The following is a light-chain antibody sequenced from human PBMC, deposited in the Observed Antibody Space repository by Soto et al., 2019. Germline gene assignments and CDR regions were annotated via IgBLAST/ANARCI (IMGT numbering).Light chain of an antibody. CDR1: QSVSSSY. CDR2: GAS. Sequence: EIVLTQSPATLSLSPGERATLSCRASQSVSSSYLAWYQQKPHQATSLLIYGASSRATGIPDRFSGSWSGTDFTLTISRLESEDFAVYYCQQYGRSPLTFGQGTKVEIK. CDR3: QQYGRSPLT. V-gene: IGKV3-20*01. J-gene: IGKJ1*01.